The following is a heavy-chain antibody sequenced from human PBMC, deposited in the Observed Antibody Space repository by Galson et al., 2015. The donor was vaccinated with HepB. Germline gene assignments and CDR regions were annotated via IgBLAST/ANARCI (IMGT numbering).Heavy chain of an antibody. D-gene: IGHD1-26*01. CDR3: ARGWELPQVFFDM. J-gene: IGHJ3*02. V-gene: IGHV3-33*01. CDR1: GFPFSVYG. Sequence: SLRLSCAASGFPFSVYGMHWVRQAPGKGLEWVAVICYEGNNTYYADSVKGRFTISRDNSKNTLYLQMNSLRAEDTAVYYCARGWELPQVFFDMWGQGTMVTVSS. CDR2: ICYEGNNT.